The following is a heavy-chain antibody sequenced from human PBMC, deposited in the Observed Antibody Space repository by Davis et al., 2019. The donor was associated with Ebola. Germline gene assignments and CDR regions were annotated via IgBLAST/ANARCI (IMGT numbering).Heavy chain of an antibody. Sequence: SETLSLTCTVSGGSISSYYWSWIRQPPGKGLEWIGYIYYSGSTNYNPSLKSRVTISVDTSKNQFSLKLSSVTAADTAVYYCASSTSTYYYDSSGYYGRPDAFDIWGQGTMVTVSS. J-gene: IGHJ3*02. D-gene: IGHD3-22*01. CDR1: GGSISSYY. V-gene: IGHV4-59*12. CDR2: IYYSGST. CDR3: ASSTSTYYYDSSGYYGRPDAFDI.